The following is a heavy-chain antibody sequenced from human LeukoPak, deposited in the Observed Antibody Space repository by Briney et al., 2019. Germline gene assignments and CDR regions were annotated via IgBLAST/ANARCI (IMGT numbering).Heavy chain of an antibody. Sequence: PGGSLRLSCVASGFTFSSYWMSWVRQAPGKGLEWVANIKQDGSEKYYVDSVKGRFTISRDNAKNSLYLQMNSLRAEDTAVYYCARGQGIIYGMDVWGQGTTVTVSS. D-gene: IGHD3-10*01. J-gene: IGHJ6*02. V-gene: IGHV3-7*01. CDR1: GFTFSSYW. CDR3: ARGQGIIYGMDV. CDR2: IKQDGSEK.